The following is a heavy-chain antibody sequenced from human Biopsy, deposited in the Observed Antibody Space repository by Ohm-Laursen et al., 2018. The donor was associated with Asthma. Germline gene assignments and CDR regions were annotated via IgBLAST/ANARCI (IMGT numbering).Heavy chain of an antibody. V-gene: IGHV3-7*02. CDR2: IKEDGSEK. CDR3: AKRRGYSGHDNDY. J-gene: IGHJ4*02. Sequence: SLRLSCAASGFTFSTSWMTWVRQAPGKGLEWVANIKEDGSEKNYVDSVKGRFTISRDNSKNTLYLQVNSLRTEDTAVYYCAKRRGYSGHDNDYWGQGTLVIVSS. D-gene: IGHD5-12*01. CDR1: GFTFSTSW.